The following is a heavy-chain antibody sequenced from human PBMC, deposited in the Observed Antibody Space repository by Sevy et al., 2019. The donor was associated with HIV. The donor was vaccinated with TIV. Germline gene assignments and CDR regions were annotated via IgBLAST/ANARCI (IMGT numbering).Heavy chain of an antibody. D-gene: IGHD1-26*01. CDR1: GFTFSNAW. J-gene: IGHJ2*01. Sequence: GGSLRLSCAASGFTFSNAWMSWVRQVPGKGLEWVGRIKSKTDGGTTDYAAPVKGRFTISRDDSKNTLYLQMNSLKTGDTAVYYCTIISIVGATWWYFDLWGRGTLVTVSS. CDR3: TIISIVGATWWYFDL. V-gene: IGHV3-15*01. CDR2: IKSKTDGGTT.